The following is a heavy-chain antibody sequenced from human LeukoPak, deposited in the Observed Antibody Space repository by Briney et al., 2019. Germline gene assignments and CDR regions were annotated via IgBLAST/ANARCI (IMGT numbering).Heavy chain of an antibody. D-gene: IGHD6-13*01. CDR1: GFTFSSYA. J-gene: IGHJ6*02. V-gene: IGHV3-30-3*01. CDR2: ILYDGSNK. CDR3: ARGRPYSSSWYAYYYYGMDV. Sequence: GGSLRLSCAASGFTFSSYAMHWVRQAPGKGLEWVAVILYDGSNKYYADSVKGRFTISRDNSKNTLYLQMNSLRAEDTAVYYCARGRPYSSSWYAYYYYGMDVWGQGTTVTVSS.